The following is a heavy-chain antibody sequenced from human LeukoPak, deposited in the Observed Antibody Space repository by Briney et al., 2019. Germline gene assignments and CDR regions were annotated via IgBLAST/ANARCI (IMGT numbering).Heavy chain of an antibody. Sequence: ASVKVSCKASGYTFTGYYMHWVRQAPGQGLEWMGWINPNSGGTNYAQKFQGRVTMTRDTSISTAYMELSSLRSDDTAVYYCARVPRRGGSNWFDPCGQGTLVTVSS. J-gene: IGHJ5*02. CDR1: GYTFTGYY. D-gene: IGHD2-15*01. CDR2: INPNSGGT. CDR3: ARVPRRGGSNWFDP. V-gene: IGHV1-2*02.